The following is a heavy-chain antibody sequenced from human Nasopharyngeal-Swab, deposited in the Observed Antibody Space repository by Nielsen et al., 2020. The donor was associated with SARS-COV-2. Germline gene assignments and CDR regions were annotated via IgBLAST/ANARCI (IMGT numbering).Heavy chain of an antibody. CDR3: ARAGPEHYDFWSGYYTVDY. V-gene: IGHV3-74*03. CDR2: INNDGSST. D-gene: IGHD3-3*01. CDR1: GFTFSNYW. Sequence: GESLKISCAASGFTFSNYWMHWVRQAPGKGLVWVSRINNDGSSTTDADSVKGRFTISRDNAKNTVYLQMNSLRAEDTAVYYCARAGPEHYDFWSGYYTVDYWGQGTLVTVSS. J-gene: IGHJ4*02.